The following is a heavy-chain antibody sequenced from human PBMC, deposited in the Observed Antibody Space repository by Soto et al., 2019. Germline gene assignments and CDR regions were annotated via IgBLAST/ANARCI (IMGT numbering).Heavy chain of an antibody. V-gene: IGHV3-9*01. Sequence: SLRLSCAASGFTFDDYAMHWVRQAPGEGLEWVASISWTSGTIGYGDSVKGRFTISRDNAKNSLFLQMNSLRTEDTAMYYCAKDPCSGGSCYSAYDCWGQGTLVTVSS. CDR3: AKDPCSGGSCYSAYDC. CDR2: ISWTSGTI. J-gene: IGHJ4*02. CDR1: GFTFDDYA. D-gene: IGHD2-15*01.